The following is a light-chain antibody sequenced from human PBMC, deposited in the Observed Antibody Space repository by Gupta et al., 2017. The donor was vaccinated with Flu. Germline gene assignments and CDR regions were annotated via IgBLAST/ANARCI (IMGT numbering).Light chain of an antibody. CDR3: QQYGISADT. CDR1: QSVINNC. Sequence: ATLASAPVERATLACRASQSVINNCLTWYQQKPGQAPMLLIYGSSSVATGIPDRFSGSGSGTDFTITIRSLEPEDFAEYYCQQYGISADTFGHGTKLEIK. J-gene: IGKJ2*01. V-gene: IGKV3-20*01. CDR2: GSS.